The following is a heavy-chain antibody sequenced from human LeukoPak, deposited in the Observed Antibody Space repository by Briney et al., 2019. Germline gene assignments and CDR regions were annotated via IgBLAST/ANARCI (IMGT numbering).Heavy chain of an antibody. CDR1: GFTFDDYA. Sequence: PGGSLRLSCAASGFTFDDYAMHWVRQAPGKGLEWVSLISGDGGSTYYADSVKGRFTISRDNSKNPLYLQMNSLRTEDTALYYCAKDYYDSSGYDYLPGGWGQGTLVTVSS. V-gene: IGHV3-43*02. CDR3: AKDYYDSSGYDYLPGG. J-gene: IGHJ4*02. CDR2: ISGDGGST. D-gene: IGHD3-22*01.